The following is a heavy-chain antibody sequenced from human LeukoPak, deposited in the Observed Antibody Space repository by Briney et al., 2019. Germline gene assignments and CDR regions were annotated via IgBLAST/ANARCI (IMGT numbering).Heavy chain of an antibody. J-gene: IGHJ4*02. CDR1: GFTFSSYA. Sequence: GGSLRLSCAASGFTFSSYAMSWVRQAPGKGLEWVSAISGSGGSTYYADSVKGRFTISRDNSKNTLYLQMNSLRAEDTAVYYCAKGDPYSYGYWGAFDYWGQGTLVTVSS. V-gene: IGHV3-23*01. D-gene: IGHD5-18*01. CDR2: ISGSGGST. CDR3: AKGDPYSYGYWGAFDY.